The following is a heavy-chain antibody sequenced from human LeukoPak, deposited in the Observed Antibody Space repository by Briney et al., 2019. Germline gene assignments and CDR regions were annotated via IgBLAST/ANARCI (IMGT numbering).Heavy chain of an antibody. CDR1: GGSFSGYY. V-gene: IGHV4-34*01. CDR3: ARVGKYCSGGNCYLPHYYYYYYYMDV. D-gene: IGHD2-15*01. J-gene: IGHJ6*03. Sequence: SETLSLTCAGYGGSFSGYYWSWIRQPPGKGLEWIGEINHSGGTNYNPSLKSRVTISVDTSKNQFSLKLSSVTAADTAVYYCARVGKYCSGGNCYLPHYYYYYYYMDVWGKGTTVTVSS. CDR2: INHSGGT.